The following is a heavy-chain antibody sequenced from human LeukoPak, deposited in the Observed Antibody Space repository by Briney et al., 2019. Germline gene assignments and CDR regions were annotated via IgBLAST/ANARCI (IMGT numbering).Heavy chain of an antibody. CDR2: IYYSGST. Sequence: SETLSLTCTVSGGSISSSSYYWGWIRQPPGKGLEWIGSIYYSGSTYYNPSLKSRVTISVDTSKNQFSLKLSSVTAADTAVYYCARGLAVGTSRPLDYWGQGTLVTVSS. D-gene: IGHD1-14*01. J-gene: IGHJ4*02. CDR1: GGSISSSSYY. CDR3: ARGLAVGTSRPLDY. V-gene: IGHV4-39*07.